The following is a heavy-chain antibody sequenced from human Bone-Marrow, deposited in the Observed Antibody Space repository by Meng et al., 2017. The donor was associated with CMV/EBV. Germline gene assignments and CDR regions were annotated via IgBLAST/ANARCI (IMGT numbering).Heavy chain of an antibody. D-gene: IGHD3-3*01. Sequence: GESLKISCAASGFTFSSYSMNWVRQAPGKGLEWVSSISSSSSYIYYADSVKGRFTISRDNAKNSLYLQMNSLRTEDTALYYCARVAYDFWSGCGYWGQGTLVTVSS. CDR3: ARVAYDFWSGCGY. V-gene: IGHV3-21*01. CDR1: GFTFSSYS. CDR2: ISSSSSYI. J-gene: IGHJ4*02.